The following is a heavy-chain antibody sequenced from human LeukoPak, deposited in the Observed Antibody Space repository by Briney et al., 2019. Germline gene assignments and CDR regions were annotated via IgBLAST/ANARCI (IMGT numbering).Heavy chain of an antibody. CDR3: ARVGGDSRGFDYYYYYMDV. V-gene: IGHV3-30-3*01. J-gene: IGHJ6*03. D-gene: IGHD4-17*01. CDR2: ISYDGSNK. CDR1: GFTFSSYA. Sequence: GGSLRLSCAASGFTFSSYAMHWVRQAPGKGLEWVAVISYDGSNKYYADSVKGRFTISRDNSKNTLYLQMNSLRAEDTAVYYCARVGGDSRGFDYYYYYMDVWGKGTTVTVSS.